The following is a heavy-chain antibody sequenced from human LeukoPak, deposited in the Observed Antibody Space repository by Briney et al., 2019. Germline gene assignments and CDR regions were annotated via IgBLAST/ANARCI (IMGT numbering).Heavy chain of an antibody. CDR3: ARGGITMVRGVIIYYYYYYMDV. Sequence: SETLSLTCAVYGGSFSGYYWSWIRQPPGKGLEWIGEINHSGSTNYNPSLKSRVTISVDTSKNQFSLKLSSVTAADTAVYYCARGGITMVRGVIIYYYYYYMDVWGKGTTVTVSS. J-gene: IGHJ6*03. V-gene: IGHV4-34*01. D-gene: IGHD3-10*01. CDR1: GGSFSGYY. CDR2: INHSGST.